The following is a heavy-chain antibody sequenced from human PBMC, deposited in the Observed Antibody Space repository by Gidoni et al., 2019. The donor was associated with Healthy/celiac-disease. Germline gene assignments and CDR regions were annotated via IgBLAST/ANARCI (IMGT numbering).Heavy chain of an antibody. CDR3: ARSRVVPGYYYYYYMDV. CDR1: GFTFSSYD. D-gene: IGHD2-2*01. V-gene: IGHV3-13*01. J-gene: IGHJ6*03. CDR2: IGTAGDT. Sequence: AASGFTFSSYDMPWVRPATGQGLEWVSAIGTAGDTYYPGSVKGRFTISRENAKNSLYLQMNSLRAGDTAVYYCARSRVVPGYYYYYYMDVWGKGTTVTVSS.